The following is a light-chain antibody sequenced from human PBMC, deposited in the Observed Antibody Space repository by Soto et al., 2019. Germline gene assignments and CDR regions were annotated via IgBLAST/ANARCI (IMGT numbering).Light chain of an antibody. CDR3: QQYNNWPPWT. V-gene: IGKV3-15*01. CDR1: QSVSNF. J-gene: IGKJ1*01. CDR2: GAS. Sequence: EIVLTQSPATLSLSPGERATLSCRASQSVSNFLAWYQQKPGQAPRLLIYGASTRATGIPARFSGSGSGTDFTLTISSLQSEDFAVYYCQQYNNWPPWTFGQGTKVDI.